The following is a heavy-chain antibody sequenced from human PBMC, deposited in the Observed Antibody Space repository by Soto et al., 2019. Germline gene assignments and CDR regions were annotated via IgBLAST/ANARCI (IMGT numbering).Heavy chain of an antibody. V-gene: IGHV1-46*01. J-gene: IGHJ3*02. CDR1: GYTFTASY. D-gene: IGHD1-26*01. CDR3: ARDSGHYYRSDAFDI. Sequence: QVQLVQSGAEVKKPGASVKVSFKASGYTFTASYMHWVRQAPGQGLEWMGIIDPSGGSTSNSQKFQGRVTMTRDTTTSTVYMELNSLRAEDTAVFYCARDSGHYYRSDAFDIWGQGTMVTVSS. CDR2: IDPSGGST.